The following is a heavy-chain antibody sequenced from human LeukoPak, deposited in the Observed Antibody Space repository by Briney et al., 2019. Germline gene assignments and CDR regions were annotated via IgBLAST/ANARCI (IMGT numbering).Heavy chain of an antibody. CDR1: GFTFSSYR. D-gene: IGHD3-10*01. V-gene: IGHV3-21*01. J-gene: IGHJ4*02. CDR3: VRERYHGSGAPRYDY. CDR2: ISSSTSYI. Sequence: GGSLRLSCEASGFTFSSYRMNWVRQAPGKGLEWVSSISSSTSYISYADSVKGRFTISRDNAKNSLYLQMDSLRDEDTAVYYCVRERYHGSGAPRYDYWGQGTLVTVSS.